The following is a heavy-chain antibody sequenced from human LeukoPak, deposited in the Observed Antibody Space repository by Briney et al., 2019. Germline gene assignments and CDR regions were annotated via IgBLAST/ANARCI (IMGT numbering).Heavy chain of an antibody. CDR3: ARDRGSGSYFAYYYYMDV. Sequence: ASVRVSCKASNYTFTDYGINWVRQAPGQGLEWMGWISAYNGNTNYAQKLQGRVTMTTDTSTSTAYMELRSLRSDDTAVYYCARDRGSGSYFAYYYYMDVWGKGTTVTISS. CDR2: ISAYNGNT. D-gene: IGHD3-10*01. CDR1: NYTFTDYG. V-gene: IGHV1-18*01. J-gene: IGHJ6*03.